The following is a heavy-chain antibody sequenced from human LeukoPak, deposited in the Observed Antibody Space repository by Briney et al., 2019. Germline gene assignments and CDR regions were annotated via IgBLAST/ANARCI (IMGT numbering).Heavy chain of an antibody. J-gene: IGHJ4*02. V-gene: IGHV3-23*01. D-gene: IGHD1-14*01. CDR3: ATQQGGNPAY. CDR1: GFTVSSNY. CDR2: ISGSGGTI. Sequence: PGGSLRLSCAASGFTVSSNYTSWVRQAPGKVLEWVAAISGSGGTIYSADSAKGRYTISRDNAKNMLYLQVNSLRAEDKAVYYCATQQGGNPAYWGQGTLVTVSS.